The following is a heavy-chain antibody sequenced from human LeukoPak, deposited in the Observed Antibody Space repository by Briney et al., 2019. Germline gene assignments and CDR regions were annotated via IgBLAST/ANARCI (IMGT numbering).Heavy chain of an antibody. V-gene: IGHV1-18*01. D-gene: IGHD1-14*01. CDR3: ARARRPSTGFDAFDI. Sequence: ASVKVSCTASGYTFTSYGISWVRQAPGQGLEWMGWISAYNGNTNYAQKLQGRVTMTTDTSTSTAYMELRSLRSDDTAVYYCARARRPSTGFDAFDIWGQGTMVTVSS. CDR2: ISAYNGNT. J-gene: IGHJ3*02. CDR1: GYTFTSYG.